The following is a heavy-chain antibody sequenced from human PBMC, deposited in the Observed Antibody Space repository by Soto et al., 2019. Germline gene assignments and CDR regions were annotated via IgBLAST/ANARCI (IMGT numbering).Heavy chain of an antibody. Sequence: ETLSLTCAVYGGSFSGYYWSWIRQPPGKGLEWIGEINHSGSTNYNPSLKSRVTISVDTSKNQFSLKLSSVTAADTAVYYCARVLRYFDWLFRNYYYYGMDVWGQGTTVTVSS. D-gene: IGHD3-9*01. CDR1: GGSFSGYY. J-gene: IGHJ6*02. CDR3: ARVLRYFDWLFRNYYYYGMDV. CDR2: INHSGST. V-gene: IGHV4-34*01.